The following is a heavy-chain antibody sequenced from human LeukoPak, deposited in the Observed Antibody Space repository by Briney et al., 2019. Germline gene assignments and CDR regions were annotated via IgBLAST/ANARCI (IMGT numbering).Heavy chain of an antibody. V-gene: IGHV1-2*02. CDR2: INPNSGGT. CDR1: GYTFTSYG. Sequence: GASVKVSCKASGYTFTSYGISWVRQAPGKGLEWMGWINPNSGGTNYAQKFQGRVTMTRDTSISTAYMELSRLRSDDTAVYYCARGLRGSPAFDYWGQGTLVTVSS. CDR3: ARGLRGSPAFDY. J-gene: IGHJ4*02. D-gene: IGHD2-2*01.